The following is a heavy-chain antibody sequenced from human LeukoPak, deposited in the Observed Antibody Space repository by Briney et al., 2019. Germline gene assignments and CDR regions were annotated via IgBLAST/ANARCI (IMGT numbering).Heavy chain of an antibody. Sequence: PGGSLRLSCAASGFTFSSYAMSWVRQAPGKGLEWVSAISGSGGNTYYADSVKGRFTISRDNSKKTLYLQMNSLRAEDTAVYYYAKDILTGPHYFDYWGQGTLVTVSS. V-gene: IGHV3-23*01. J-gene: IGHJ4*02. CDR2: ISGSGGNT. CDR1: GFTFSSYA. CDR3: AKDILTGPHYFDY. D-gene: IGHD3-9*01.